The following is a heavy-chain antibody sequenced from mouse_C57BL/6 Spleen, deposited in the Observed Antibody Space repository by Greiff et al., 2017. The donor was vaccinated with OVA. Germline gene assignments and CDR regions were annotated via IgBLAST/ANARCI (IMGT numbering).Heavy chain of an antibody. V-gene: IGHV1-69*01. J-gene: IGHJ4*01. Sequence: QVQLQQPGAELVKPGASVKLSCKASGYTFTSYWMHWVKQRPGQGLEWIGEIDPTDSYTNYNQKFKGKSTLTVDKSSSTAYMQLSSLTSEDSAVYYCARVAYRYAMDYWGQGTTVTVSS. CDR2: IDPTDSYT. CDR3: ARVAYRYAMDY. CDR1: GYTFTSYW.